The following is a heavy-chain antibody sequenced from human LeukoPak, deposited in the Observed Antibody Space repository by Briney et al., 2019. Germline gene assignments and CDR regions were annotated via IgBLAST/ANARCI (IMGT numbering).Heavy chain of an antibody. CDR2: ISSSSRHM. CDR3: ARGALMVRGVITRYYYYYMDV. Sequence: PGGSLRLSCAASGFTFSVYSMNWVRQAPGKGMEWVSSISSSSRHMYYADSVKGRFTISRDNARNSLYLQMSGLRVDDTAVYYCARGALMVRGVITRYYYYYMDVWGKGTTVTISS. J-gene: IGHJ6*03. V-gene: IGHV3-21*01. CDR1: GFTFSVYS. D-gene: IGHD3-10*01.